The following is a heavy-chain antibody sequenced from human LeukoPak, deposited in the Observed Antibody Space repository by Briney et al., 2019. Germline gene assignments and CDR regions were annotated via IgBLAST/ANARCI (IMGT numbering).Heavy chain of an antibody. D-gene: IGHD3-22*01. CDR1: GFTFSSYE. V-gene: IGHV3-48*01. J-gene: IGHJ4*02. CDR2: ISSSSSTI. CDR3: ARVRGSGYSSTAELDY. Sequence: GGSLRLSCAASGFTFSSYEMNWVRQAPGKGLEWVSYISSSSSTIYYADSVKGRFTISRDNAKNSLYLQMNSLRAEDTAVYYCARVRGSGYSSTAELDYWGQGTLVTVSS.